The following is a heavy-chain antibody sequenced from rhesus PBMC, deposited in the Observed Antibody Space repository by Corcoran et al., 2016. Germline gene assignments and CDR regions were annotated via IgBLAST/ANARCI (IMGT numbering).Heavy chain of an antibody. CDR1: GDYISTNF. CDR3: ARSSLRHGSFVVY. J-gene: IGHJ4*01. Sequence: QVQLQESGPGLVKPSETLSLTCAVSGDYISTNFWSWIRQSPGKGLEWIGYIFGGSAKIISTPSLKGRVTISTDTSKNQFSLNLNSLTAADTAVYYCARSSLRHGSFVVYWGQGVLVTVSS. CDR2: IFGGSAKI. V-gene: IGHV4-147*01. D-gene: IGHD6-25*01.